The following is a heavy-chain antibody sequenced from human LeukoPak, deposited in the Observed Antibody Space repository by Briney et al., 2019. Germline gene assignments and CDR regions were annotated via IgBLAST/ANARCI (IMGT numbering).Heavy chain of an antibody. J-gene: IGHJ3*02. CDR1: GGSISSYY. D-gene: IGHD2-2*01. Sequence: SETLSLTCTVSGGSISSYYWSWIRQPPGKGLEWIGYIYYSGSTNYNPSLKSRVTISVDTSKNQFSLKLSSVTAADTAVYYRARHHSSTRFDAFDIWGQGTMVTVSS. V-gene: IGHV4-59*08. CDR3: ARHHSSTRFDAFDI. CDR2: IYYSGST.